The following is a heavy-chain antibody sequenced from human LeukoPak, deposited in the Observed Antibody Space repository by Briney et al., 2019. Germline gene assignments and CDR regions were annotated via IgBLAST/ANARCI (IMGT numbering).Heavy chain of an antibody. D-gene: IGHD6-13*01. CDR1: GGTFSSYA. CDR3: ARAFGSSWHPNYYYYGMDV. V-gene: IGHV1-69*01. J-gene: IGHJ6*02. CDR2: IIPIFGTA. Sequence: ASVKVSCKASGGTFSSYAISWVQQAPGQGLEWMGGIIPIFGTANYAQKFQGRVTITADESTSTAYMELSSLRSEDTAVYYCARAFGSSWHPNYYYYGMDVWGQGTTVTVSS.